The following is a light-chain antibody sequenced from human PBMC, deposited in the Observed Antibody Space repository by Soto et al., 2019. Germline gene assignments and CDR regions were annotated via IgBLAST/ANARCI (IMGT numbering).Light chain of an antibody. Sequence: DIVLTQSPGTLSLSPGERASLSCRASQSVSSGHLAWYQQKPGQAPRLLIYGASSRATGIPDRFSGSGSGTDFTLTISGLEPEDFVVFYCYQYGSSPPTFGQGTKVDIK. CDR3: YQYGSSPPT. CDR1: QSVSSGH. CDR2: GAS. V-gene: IGKV3-20*01. J-gene: IGKJ1*01.